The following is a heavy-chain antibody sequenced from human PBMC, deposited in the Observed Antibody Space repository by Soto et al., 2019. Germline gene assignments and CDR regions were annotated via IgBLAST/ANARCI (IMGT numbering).Heavy chain of an antibody. Sequence: SETLSLTCAVYGGSFSGYYWSWIRQPPGKGLEWIGEINHSGSTNYNPSLKSRVTISVDTSKNQFSLKLSSVTAADTAVYYCARGFGITIFGVVIILKQGWFDPWGQGTLVTVS. CDR3: ARGFGITIFGVVIILKQGWFDP. V-gene: IGHV4-34*01. D-gene: IGHD3-3*01. CDR1: GGSFSGYY. CDR2: INHSGST. J-gene: IGHJ5*02.